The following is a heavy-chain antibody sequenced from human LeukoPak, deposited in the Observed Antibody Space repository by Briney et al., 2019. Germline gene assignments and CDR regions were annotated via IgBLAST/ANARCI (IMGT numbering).Heavy chain of an antibody. CDR1: GFTFRSYA. Sequence: PGGSLRLSCAASGFTFRSYAMSWVRQAPGKGLEWVSAISGSGGSTYYADSVKGRFTISRDNSKNTLYLQMNSLRAEDTAVYYCAKGIAARPRYYYYYMDVWGKGTTVTVSS. V-gene: IGHV3-23*01. CDR2: ISGSGGST. J-gene: IGHJ6*03. D-gene: IGHD6-6*01. CDR3: AKGIAARPRYYYYYMDV.